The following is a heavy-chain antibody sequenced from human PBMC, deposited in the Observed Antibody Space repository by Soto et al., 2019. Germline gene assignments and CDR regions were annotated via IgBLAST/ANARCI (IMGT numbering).Heavy chain of an antibody. J-gene: IGHJ4*02. CDR1: GYTFTRYN. CDR2: INPSGGTT. CDR3: TRVRGGGSEYFFDY. D-gene: IGHD2-15*01. V-gene: IGHV1-46*01. Sequence: ASVKVSCKASGYTFTRYNVHWVRQAPGQGLEWMAIINPSGGTTYYVQKFEGRVTLTTDTSTSTVYMELSSLRSDDTAVYYCTRVRGGGSEYFFDYWGQGTLVTVSS.